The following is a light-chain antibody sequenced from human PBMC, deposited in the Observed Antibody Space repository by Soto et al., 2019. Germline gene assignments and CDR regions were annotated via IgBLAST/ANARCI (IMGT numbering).Light chain of an antibody. Sequence: DIQMTQSPSSLSASVGDRVSISCRASQTISSYLNWYQQKPGKAPRLLIYAASSLQNGVPSMFSGSGSGTDFTLTINSLQPEDFATYYCQQSYSAHSSFGPGTKVDIK. J-gene: IGKJ3*01. CDR3: QQSYSAHSS. CDR1: QTISSY. V-gene: IGKV1-39*01. CDR2: AAS.